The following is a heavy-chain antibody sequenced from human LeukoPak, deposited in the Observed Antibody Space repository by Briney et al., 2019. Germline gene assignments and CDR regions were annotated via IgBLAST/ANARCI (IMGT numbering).Heavy chain of an antibody. V-gene: IGHV4-39*07. CDR3: AREKYYYDSSGYRDYMDV. CDR1: GGSISSSNFY. CDR2: IYYSGST. D-gene: IGHD3-22*01. Sequence: SETLSLTCTVSGGSISSSNFYWGWIRQPPGKGLEWIGSIYYSGSTYYNPSLKSRVTISVDTSKNQFSLKLSSVTAADTAVYYCAREKYYYDSSGYRDYMDVWGKGTTVTVSS. J-gene: IGHJ6*03.